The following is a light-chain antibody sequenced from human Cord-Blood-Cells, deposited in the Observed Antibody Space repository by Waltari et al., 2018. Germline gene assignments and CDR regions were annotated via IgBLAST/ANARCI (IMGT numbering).Light chain of an antibody. V-gene: IGKV1-39*01. CDR2: AAS. CDR3: QQSYSTPRT. CDR1: QSISRY. Sequence: DIQMIQSPSSLSASVGDSVSITCRASQSISRYLNWYQQKPGKAPKLLSDAASSLQSGVPSRFSGRGSGTDFTLTISSPQPEDLATYYCQQSYSTPRTFGQGTKVKIK. J-gene: IGKJ1*01.